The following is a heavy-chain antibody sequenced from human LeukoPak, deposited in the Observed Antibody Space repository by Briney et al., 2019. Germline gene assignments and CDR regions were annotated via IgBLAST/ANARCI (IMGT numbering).Heavy chain of an antibody. Sequence: GCLRVSCAASRFTFSRSAMNGVRQAPGKGLQWVSYINTDSSDIQYADSVKGRFTISRDNARNTLYLQLSSPRAEDSAVYYCARDTFQPGLIDSWGQGTLVTVSS. J-gene: IGHJ4*02. D-gene: IGHD2-2*01. CDR2: INTDSSDI. CDR1: RFTFSRSA. CDR3: ARDTFQPGLIDS. V-gene: IGHV3-21*05.